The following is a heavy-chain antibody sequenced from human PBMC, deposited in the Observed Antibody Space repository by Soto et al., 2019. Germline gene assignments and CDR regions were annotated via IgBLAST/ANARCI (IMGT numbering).Heavy chain of an antibody. CDR2: IIPLFGTA. D-gene: IGHD3-3*01. CDR1: GGTFSSYA. V-gene: IGHV1-69*01. CDR3: ARGSRFLEWLIPFSYYYYGMDV. Sequence: QVQLVQSGAEVKKPGSSVKVACKASGGTFSSYAISWVRQAPGQGLEWMGGIIPLFGTANYAQKFQGRVTITADQSTSTAYMELSSLRSESTAVYYCARGSRFLEWLIPFSYYYYGMDVWGQATTVTVCS. J-gene: IGHJ6*02.